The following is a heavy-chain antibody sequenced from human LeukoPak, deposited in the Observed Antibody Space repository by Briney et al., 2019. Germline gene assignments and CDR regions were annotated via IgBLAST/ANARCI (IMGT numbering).Heavy chain of an antibody. J-gene: IGHJ4*02. V-gene: IGHV1-69*06. CDR1: GGTFSSYA. CDR3: ARERFGELTHTPVFDY. D-gene: IGHD3-10*01. Sequence: SVKVSCKASGGTFSSYAISWVRQAPGQGLEWMGGIIPIFGTANYAQKFQGRVTITADKSTSTAYMELSSLRSEDTAVYYCARERFGELTHTPVFDYWGQGSLVTVSS. CDR2: IIPIFGTA.